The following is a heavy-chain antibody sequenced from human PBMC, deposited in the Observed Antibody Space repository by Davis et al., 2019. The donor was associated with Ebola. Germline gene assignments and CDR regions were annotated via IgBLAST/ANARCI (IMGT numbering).Heavy chain of an antibody. CDR2: IDPDGTGT. CDR3: VRDSGYYSHDY. J-gene: IGHJ4*01. D-gene: IGHD5-12*01. CDR1: GFTFSNFH. Sequence: GESLKISCAASGFTFSNFHIHWVRQTPGKGLEWVARIDPDGTGTNYADSVKGRFTISRDNAKNTLSLQMNSLRVEDTAVYYCVRDSGYYSHDYWGHGTLVTVSS. V-gene: IGHV3-74*01.